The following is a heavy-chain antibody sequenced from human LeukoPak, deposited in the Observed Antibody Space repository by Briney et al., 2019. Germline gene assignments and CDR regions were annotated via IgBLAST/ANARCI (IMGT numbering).Heavy chain of an antibody. CDR3: ARDGSYYDSSGYIYFDC. Sequence: ASVKVSCKASGYTFTSYAMHWVRQAPGQRLEWMGWINAGNGNTKYSQKFQGRVTITRDTSASTAYMELSSLRSEDTAVYYCARDGSYYDSSGYIYFDCWGQGTLVTVSS. D-gene: IGHD3-22*01. V-gene: IGHV1-3*01. J-gene: IGHJ4*02. CDR1: GYTFTSYA. CDR2: INAGNGNT.